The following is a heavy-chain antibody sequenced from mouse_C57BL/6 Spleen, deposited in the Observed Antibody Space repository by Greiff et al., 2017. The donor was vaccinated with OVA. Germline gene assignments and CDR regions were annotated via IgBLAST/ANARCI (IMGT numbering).Heavy chain of an antibody. CDR1: GFTFSSYG. CDR2: ISSGDSDT. CDR3: GRLGGSCIGDLDV. Sequence: EVKVVESGGDLVKPGGSLKLSCAASGFTFSSYGMSWVRQTPDKRLEWIATISSGDSDTYYPDNVKGRFTITRDNAKNTLYLQMSSLKSEDTSMYDCGRLGGSCIGDLDVWGKGTTVTVSS. J-gene: IGHJ1*03. V-gene: IGHV5-6*01. D-gene: IGHD1-1*01.